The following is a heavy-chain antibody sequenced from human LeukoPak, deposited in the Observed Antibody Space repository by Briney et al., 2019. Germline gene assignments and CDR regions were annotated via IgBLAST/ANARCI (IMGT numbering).Heavy chain of an antibody. Sequence: GASVKVSCKASGYTFTGYYMHWVRQAPGQGLEWMGWINPNSGGTNYAQKFQGRVTMTRDTSISTAYMELSRLRSDDTAVYYCARDRPRGRSGYYDAFDIWGQGTMVTVSS. CDR3: ARDRPRGRSGYYDAFDI. J-gene: IGHJ3*02. CDR2: INPNSGGT. V-gene: IGHV1-2*02. D-gene: IGHD3-3*01. CDR1: GYTFTGYY.